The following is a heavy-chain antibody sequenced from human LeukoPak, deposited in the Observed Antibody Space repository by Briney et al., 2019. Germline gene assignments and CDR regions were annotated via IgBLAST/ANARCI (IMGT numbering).Heavy chain of an antibody. CDR2: INHSGST. Sequence: SETLSLTCAVYGGSFSGYYWSWIRQPPGKGLEWIGEINHSGSTNYNPSLKSRVTISVDTSKNQFSLKLSSVTAAATAVYYCARVQGGYYYFDYWGQGTLVTVSS. J-gene: IGHJ4*02. D-gene: IGHD5-12*01. CDR1: GGSFSGYY. CDR3: ARVQGGYYYFDY. V-gene: IGHV4-34*01.